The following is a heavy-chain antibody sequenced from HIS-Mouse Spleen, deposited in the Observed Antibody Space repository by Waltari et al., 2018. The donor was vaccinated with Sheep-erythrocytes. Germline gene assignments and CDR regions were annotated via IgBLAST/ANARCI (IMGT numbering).Heavy chain of an antibody. CDR2: INPNSGGT. Sequence: QVQLVQSGAEVKKPGASVKVSCKASGYTFTGYYMPWVRPAPGQGLEWMGWINPNSGGTNYAQKFQGRVTMTRDTSISTAYMELSRLRSDDTAVYYCARGYCSSTSCYGYFQHWGQGTLVTVSS. J-gene: IGHJ1*01. V-gene: IGHV1-2*02. CDR3: ARGYCSSTSCYGYFQH. CDR1: GYTFTGYY. D-gene: IGHD2-2*01.